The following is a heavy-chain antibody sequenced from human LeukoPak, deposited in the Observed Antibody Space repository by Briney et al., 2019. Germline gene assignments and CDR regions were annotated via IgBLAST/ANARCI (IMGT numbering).Heavy chain of an antibody. CDR2: INPNSGGT. CDR1: GYTFTGYY. J-gene: IGHJ4*02. Sequence: GASVKVSCKASGYTFTGYYMRWVRQAPGQGLEWMGWINPNSGGTNYAQKFQGRVTMTRDTSISTAYMELSRLRSDDTAVYYCARGGCSGGSCLLNDYWGQGTLVTVSS. D-gene: IGHD2-15*01. CDR3: ARGGCSGGSCLLNDY. V-gene: IGHV1-2*02.